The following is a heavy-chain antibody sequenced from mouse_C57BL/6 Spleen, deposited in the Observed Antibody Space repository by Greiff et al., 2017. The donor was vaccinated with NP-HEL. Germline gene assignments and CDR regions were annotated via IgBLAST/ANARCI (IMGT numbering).Heavy chain of an antibody. D-gene: IGHD1-1*01. Sequence: QFPLPPPGAELLMPGPSVKLSCTASGYTFTSYWMHLVKQRPGQCLEWIGVIDPSDSYTNYNQKFKGKATLTVDKSSSTAYMQLSSLTSEDSAVYYCARARLYYGSSYGGWFAYWGQGTLVTVSA. CDR3: ARARLYYGSSYGGWFAY. CDR1: GYTFTSYW. CDR2: IDPSDSYT. V-gene: IGHV1-59*01. J-gene: IGHJ3*01.